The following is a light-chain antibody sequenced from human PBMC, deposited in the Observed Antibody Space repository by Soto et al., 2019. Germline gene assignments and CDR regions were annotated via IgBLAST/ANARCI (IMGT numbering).Light chain of an antibody. CDR3: QQYNSYPYT. V-gene: IGKV3-15*01. CDR2: GAS. J-gene: IGKJ2*01. CDR1: QSVSSN. Sequence: EIVMTQSPATLSVSPGERATLSCMASQSVSSNLAWYQQKPGQAPRLLIYGASTRATGIPARFSGSGSGTEFTLTISSLQPDDFATYYCQQYNSYPYTFGQGTKVDI.